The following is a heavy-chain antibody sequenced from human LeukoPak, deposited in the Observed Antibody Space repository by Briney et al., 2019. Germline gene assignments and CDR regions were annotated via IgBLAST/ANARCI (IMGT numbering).Heavy chain of an antibody. CDR2: ISAYNGKT. Sequence: ASVKVSCKASGYTFTSYGINWVRQAPGQGLEWMGWISAYNGKTNYTQKLQGRVTMTTDTSTSTAYMELSSLRSEDTAVYYCARDRVGASPGRDSFDIWAPGTMVTVSS. D-gene: IGHD1-26*01. V-gene: IGHV1-18*01. CDR1: GYTFTSYG. J-gene: IGHJ3*02. CDR3: ARDRVGASPGRDSFDI.